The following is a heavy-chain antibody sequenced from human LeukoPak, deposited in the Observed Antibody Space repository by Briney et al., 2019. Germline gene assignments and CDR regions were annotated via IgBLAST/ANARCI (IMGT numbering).Heavy chain of an antibody. CDR2: ISKSSTYI. CDR1: GFTFRTYS. CDR3: ARGSGVHF. D-gene: IGHD3-10*01. V-gene: IGHV3-21*01. Sequence: PGGSLRLSCAASGFTFRTYSMNWVRQAPGKGLEWVSSISKSSTYIYYGDSVKGRFTISRDNANNSLYLQMNSLGAEETGVYYCARGSGVHFWGQGTLVIVSS. J-gene: IGHJ4*02.